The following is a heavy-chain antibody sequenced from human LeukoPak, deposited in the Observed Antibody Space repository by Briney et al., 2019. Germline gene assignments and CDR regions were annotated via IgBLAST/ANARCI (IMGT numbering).Heavy chain of an antibody. CDR2: VNQAGTQK. V-gene: IGHV3-7*01. J-gene: IGHJ6*03. CDR1: GFTFSTQW. CDR3: AREHYFYYVDV. Sequence: GGSLRLSCAASGFTFSTQWMSWVRQAPEKGLEWVAIVNQAGTQKYYVDSVKGRFTISRDNAENSLYLQMNSLRAEDTAVYYCAREHYFYYVDVWGTGTTVTVSS.